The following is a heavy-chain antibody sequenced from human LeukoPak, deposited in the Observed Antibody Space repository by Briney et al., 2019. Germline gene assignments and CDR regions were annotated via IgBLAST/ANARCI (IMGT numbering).Heavy chain of an antibody. D-gene: IGHD3-3*01. CDR1: GGSISSYY. CDR3: ARVGYDFWSGQHNWFDP. V-gene: IGHV4-59*08. CDR2: IYYSGST. Sequence: SETLSLTCTVSGGSISSYYWSWIRQPPGKGLEWIGYIYYSGSTNYNPSLKSRVTISVDTSKNQFSLKLSSVTAADTAVYYCARVGYDFWSGQHNWFDPWGQGTLVTVSS. J-gene: IGHJ5*02.